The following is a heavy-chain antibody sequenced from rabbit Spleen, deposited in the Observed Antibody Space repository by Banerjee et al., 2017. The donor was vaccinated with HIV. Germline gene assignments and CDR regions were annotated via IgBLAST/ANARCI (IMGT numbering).Heavy chain of an antibody. CDR3: ARDTGSSFSTYGMDL. D-gene: IGHD8-1*01. CDR1: GIDFSSYNF. J-gene: IGHJ6*01. Sequence: QEQLVESGGGLVTPGASLTLTCKASGIDFSSYNFICWVRQAPGKGLEWIACIDIGSRDFTYYASWAKGRFIISKTSSTTVTLQMTSLTVADTAAYSCARDTGSSFSTYGMDLWGQGTLVTVS. V-gene: IGHV1S45*01. CDR2: IDIGSRDFT.